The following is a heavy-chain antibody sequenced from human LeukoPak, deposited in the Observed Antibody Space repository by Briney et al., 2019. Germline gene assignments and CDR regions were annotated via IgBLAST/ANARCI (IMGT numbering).Heavy chain of an antibody. Sequence: ASVKVSCKASGYTFTSYYMHWVRQAPGQGLEWTGIINPSGGSTSYAQKFQGRVTMTRDTSTSTVYMELSSLRSEDTAVYYCARDLAMATILAQGFDPWGQGTLVTVSS. CDR2: INPSGGST. D-gene: IGHD5-24*01. CDR1: GYTFTSYY. J-gene: IGHJ5*02. V-gene: IGHV1-46*01. CDR3: ARDLAMATILAQGFDP.